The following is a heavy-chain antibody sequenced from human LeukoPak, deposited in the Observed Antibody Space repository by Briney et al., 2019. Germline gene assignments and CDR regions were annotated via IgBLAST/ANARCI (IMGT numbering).Heavy chain of an antibody. D-gene: IGHD6-19*01. J-gene: IGHJ4*02. CDR1: GFTFTNYA. CDR2: VSGSGAST. V-gene: IGHV3-23*01. Sequence: GGSLRLSCVASGFTFTNYAMTWVRQAPGKGLEWVSGVSGSGASTYYAESVKGRFSISRDNSKNMMYLQLSCVRPGDSAVYYCATGEVGGAVAGPLDSWGQGTLVTVS. CDR3: ATGEVGGAVAGPLDS.